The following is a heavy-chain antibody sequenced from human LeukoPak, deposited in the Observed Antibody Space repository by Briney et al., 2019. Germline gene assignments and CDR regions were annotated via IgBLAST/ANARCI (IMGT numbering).Heavy chain of an antibody. Sequence: ASVKVSCKASGYTFTGYYMHWVRQAPGQGLEWMGWINPNSGGTNYAQKFQGRVTMTRDTSISTAYMELSRLRSDDTAVYYCARDTPAYCSSTRFSNWFDPWGQGTLVTVSS. J-gene: IGHJ5*02. V-gene: IGHV1-2*02. CDR2: INPNSGGT. CDR3: ARDTPAYCSSTRFSNWFDP. D-gene: IGHD2-2*01. CDR1: GYTFTGYY.